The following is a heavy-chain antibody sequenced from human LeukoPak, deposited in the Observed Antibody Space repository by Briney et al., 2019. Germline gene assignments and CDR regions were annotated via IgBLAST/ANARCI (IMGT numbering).Heavy chain of an antibody. D-gene: IGHD6-19*01. V-gene: IGHV3-23*01. CDR1: EFTFSSYG. J-gene: IGHJ4*02. Sequence: GGTLRLSCAASEFTFSSYGMSWVRQAPGKGLEWVSAISGSGGSTYYADSVKGRFTISRDNSKNTLYLQMNSLRAEDTAVYYCAKDLGIAVAGTFYWGQGTLVTVSS. CDR2: ISGSGGST. CDR3: AKDLGIAVAGTFY.